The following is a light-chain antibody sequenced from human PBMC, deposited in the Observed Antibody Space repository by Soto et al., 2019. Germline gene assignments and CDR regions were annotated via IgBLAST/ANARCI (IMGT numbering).Light chain of an antibody. Sequence: QSVLTQPPSASGTPGQRVTISCSGSSSNIGTYSVSWYQHFPGTAPRLLIYSDNQRPSGVPDRFSASKSGASASLAISGLQSEDEADFYCAAWDDSLHGCVFGPGTKLTVL. CDR1: SSNIGTYS. CDR2: SDN. J-gene: IGLJ1*01. V-gene: IGLV1-44*01. CDR3: AAWDDSLHGCV.